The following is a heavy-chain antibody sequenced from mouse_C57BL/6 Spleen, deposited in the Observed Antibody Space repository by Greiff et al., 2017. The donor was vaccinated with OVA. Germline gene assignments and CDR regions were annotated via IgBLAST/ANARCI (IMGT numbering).Heavy chain of an antibody. J-gene: IGHJ2*01. Sequence: QVQLQQSGPELVKPGASVKISCKASGYAFSSSWMNWVNQRPGKGLEWIGRIYPGDGDTNYNGKFKGKATLTADKSSSTAYMQLSSLTSEDSAVYFCARPDSSGYLDYWGQGTTLTVSS. CDR3: ARPDSSGYLDY. CDR2: IYPGDGDT. V-gene: IGHV1-82*01. D-gene: IGHD3-2*02. CDR1: GYAFSSSW.